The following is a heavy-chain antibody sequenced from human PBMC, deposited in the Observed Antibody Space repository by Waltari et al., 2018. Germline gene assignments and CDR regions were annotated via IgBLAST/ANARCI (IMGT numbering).Heavy chain of an antibody. CDR2: ISGSGGST. Sequence: EVQLLESGGGLVQPGGSLRLSCAASGFTFSSYAMSWVRQAQGKGLEWVSAISGSGGSTYYADSVKGRFTISRDNSKNTLYLQMNSLRAEDTAVYYCAKDREYYDSSGPFDYWGQGTLVTVSS. D-gene: IGHD3-22*01. V-gene: IGHV3-23*01. CDR3: AKDREYYDSSGPFDY. J-gene: IGHJ4*02. CDR1: GFTFSSYA.